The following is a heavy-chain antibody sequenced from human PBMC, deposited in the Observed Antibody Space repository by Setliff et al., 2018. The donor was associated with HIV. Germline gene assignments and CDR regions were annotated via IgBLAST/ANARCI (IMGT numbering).Heavy chain of an antibody. CDR3: ARAPITIFGVIIIPVYFDY. CDR2: IYYSGIT. Sequence: SETLSLTCTVSGGSISSGGYYWSWIRQHPGKGLEWIGYIYYSGITNYSPSLKSRLTLLVDTSKNQFSLRLSSVTAADTAVYYCARAPITIFGVIIIPVYFDYWGQGTLVTVSS. J-gene: IGHJ4*02. D-gene: IGHD3-3*01. V-gene: IGHV4-31*03. CDR1: GGSISSGGYY.